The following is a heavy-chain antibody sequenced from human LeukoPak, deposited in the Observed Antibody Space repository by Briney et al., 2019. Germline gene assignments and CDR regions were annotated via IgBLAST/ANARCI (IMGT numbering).Heavy chain of an antibody. CDR3: AREGRGWFDP. Sequence: PSETLSLTCTVSGGSISSSSYYWGWIRQPPGKGLEWIGSIYYSGSTYYNPSLKSRVTISVDTSKNQFSLKLSSVTAADTAVYYCAREGRGWFDPWGQGTLVTVSS. CDR2: IYYSGST. J-gene: IGHJ5*02. CDR1: GGSISSSSYY. V-gene: IGHV4-39*07.